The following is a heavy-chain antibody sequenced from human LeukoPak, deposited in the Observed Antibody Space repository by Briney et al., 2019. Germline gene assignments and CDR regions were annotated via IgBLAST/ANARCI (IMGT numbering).Heavy chain of an antibody. CDR2: IYSGGTT. J-gene: IGHJ3*02. CDR3: AREAAAGKGGHDAFDI. CDR1: GFPVSSNY. V-gene: IGHV3-53*01. D-gene: IGHD6-13*01. Sequence: GGSLRLSCAVSGFPVSSNYMSWVRQAPGKGLEWVSIIYSGGTTYYADSVKGRFTISRDNSRNTLYLQMNSLRAEDTAVYYCAREAAAGKGGHDAFDIWGQGTMVTVSS.